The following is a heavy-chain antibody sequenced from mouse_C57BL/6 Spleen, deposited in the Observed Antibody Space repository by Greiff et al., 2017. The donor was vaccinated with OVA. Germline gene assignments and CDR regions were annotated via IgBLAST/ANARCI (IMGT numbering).Heavy chain of an antibody. CDR2: IYPGDGDT. V-gene: IGHV1-80*01. CDR1: GYAFSSYW. Sequence: QVHVKQSGAELVKPGASVKISCKASGYAFSSYWMNWVKQRPGKGLEWIGQIYPGDGDTNYNGKFKGKATLTADKSSSTAYMQLSSLTSEDSAVYFCARFGSSYDWYFDVWGTGTTVTVSS. CDR3: ARFGSSYDWYFDV. J-gene: IGHJ1*03. D-gene: IGHD1-1*01.